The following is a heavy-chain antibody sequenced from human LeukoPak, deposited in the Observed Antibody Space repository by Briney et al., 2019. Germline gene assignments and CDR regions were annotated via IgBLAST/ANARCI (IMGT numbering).Heavy chain of an antibody. D-gene: IGHD3-16*02. CDR1: GGTFSNFA. CDR3: ARQDYVWGSYRYSSLFDY. V-gene: IGHV1-46*01. J-gene: IGHJ4*02. CDR2: INPSGGST. Sequence: GASVKVSCKASGGTFSNFAISWVRQAPGQGLEWMGIINPSGGSTSYAQKFQGRVTMTRDTSTSTVYMELSSLRSEDTAVYYCARQDYVWGSYRYSSLFDYWGQGTLVTVSS.